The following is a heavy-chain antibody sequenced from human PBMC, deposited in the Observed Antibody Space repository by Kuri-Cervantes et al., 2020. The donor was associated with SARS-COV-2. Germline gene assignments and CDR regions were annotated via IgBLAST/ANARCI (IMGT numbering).Heavy chain of an antibody. J-gene: IGHJ4*02. CDR2: ISSRRGYV. Sequence: GESLKISCAASGFTFSDYAFNWVRQAPGEGLEWVSSISSRRGYVYYADSAKGRFTISRDNSKNTLYLQMNSLRAEDTAVYFCVRGSWDDFWSGFYNDFDYWGQGTLVTVSS. D-gene: IGHD3-3*01. V-gene: IGHV3-21*04. CDR1: GFTFSDYA. CDR3: VRGSWDDFWSGFYNDFDY.